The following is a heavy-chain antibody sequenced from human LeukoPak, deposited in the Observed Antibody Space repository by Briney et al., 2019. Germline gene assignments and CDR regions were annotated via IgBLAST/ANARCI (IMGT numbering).Heavy chain of an antibody. CDR3: ARDIAVAVAFDI. CDR1: GGSISSGGYY. Sequence: PSETLSLTCTVSGGSISSGGYYWSWIRQPPGMGLEWIGYTYHSGSTYYNPSLKSRVTISVDRSKNQFSLKLSSVTAADTAVYYCARDIAVAVAFDIWGQGTMVTVSS. J-gene: IGHJ3*02. CDR2: TYHSGST. V-gene: IGHV4-30-2*01. D-gene: IGHD6-19*01.